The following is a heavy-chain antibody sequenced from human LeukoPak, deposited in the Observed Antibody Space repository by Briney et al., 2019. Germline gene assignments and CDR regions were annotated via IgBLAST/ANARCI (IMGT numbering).Heavy chain of an antibody. V-gene: IGHV1-46*01. Sequence: ASVRVSCKGSGYIFTSHYLNWVRQAPGQGLEWMGTINPSGDSTTYAQNFQGRVTMTRDTSTSTVYMELSSLTSEDTAVYYCARDFLTGAGTFDYWGQGTLVTVSS. D-gene: IGHD3-9*01. CDR3: ARDFLTGAGTFDY. CDR2: INPSGDST. J-gene: IGHJ4*02. CDR1: GYIFTSHY.